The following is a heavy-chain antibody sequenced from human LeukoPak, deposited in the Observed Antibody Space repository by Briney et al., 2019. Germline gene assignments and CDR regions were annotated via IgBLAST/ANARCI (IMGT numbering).Heavy chain of an antibody. J-gene: IGHJ4*02. V-gene: IGHV1-3*01. Sequence: GASVKVSCKASGYTFTSYAIHWVRQAPGQRLDWMGWINAGNGNTKYSQKFQGRVTITRDTSASTAYMELSSLRSEDTAVYYCARDSYGSGSYYPYWGQGTLVTVSS. CDR3: ARDSYGSGSYYPY. D-gene: IGHD3-10*01. CDR1: GYTFTSYA. CDR2: INAGNGNT.